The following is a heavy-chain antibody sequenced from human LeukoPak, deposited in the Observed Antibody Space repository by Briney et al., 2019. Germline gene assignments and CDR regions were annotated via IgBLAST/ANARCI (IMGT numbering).Heavy chain of an antibody. CDR1: GGSFSGYY. CDR2: INHSGST. CDR3: ARTRARSSWGFYYYYMDV. J-gene: IGHJ6*03. Sequence: PSETLSLTCAVYGGSFSGYYWSWIRQPPGKGLEWIGEINHSGSTNYNPSLKSRVTISVDTSKNQFSLKLSSVTAADTAVYYCARTRARSSWGFYYYYMDVWGKGTTVTVSS. D-gene: IGHD6-13*01. V-gene: IGHV4-34*01.